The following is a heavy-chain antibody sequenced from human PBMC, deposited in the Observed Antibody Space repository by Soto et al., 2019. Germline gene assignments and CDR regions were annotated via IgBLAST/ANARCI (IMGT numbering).Heavy chain of an antibody. CDR1: GFSHSTSGVG. J-gene: IGHJ4*02. CDR3: AHTSNGNAKVD. D-gene: IGHD4-4*01. Sequence: SGHTLVNPTQTLTLTCTFSGFSHSTSGVGVGWLRQPQRKAPEWLTVIYWDDDKRYGPSLRSRLTITKDTSKNLVVLTVTNMDLGDTATYYCAHTSNGNAKVDWGQGTLVTVSS. V-gene: IGHV2-5*05. CDR2: IYWDDDK.